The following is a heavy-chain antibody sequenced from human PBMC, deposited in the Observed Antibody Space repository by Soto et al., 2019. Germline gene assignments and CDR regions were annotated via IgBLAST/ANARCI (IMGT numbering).Heavy chain of an antibody. CDR2: ISGIGGST. CDR1: EFTFTDYA. CDR3: ARGSSGYISSWYYFDY. J-gene: IGHJ4*02. D-gene: IGHD6-13*01. Sequence: GGSLRLSCAASEFTFTDYALSWVRQAPGKGLEWVATISGIGGSTYLADSVKGRLSISRDNSKNTVSLLMNSLRAEDTAVYFCARGSSGYISSWYYFDYWGRGTLVTVSS. V-gene: IGHV3-23*01.